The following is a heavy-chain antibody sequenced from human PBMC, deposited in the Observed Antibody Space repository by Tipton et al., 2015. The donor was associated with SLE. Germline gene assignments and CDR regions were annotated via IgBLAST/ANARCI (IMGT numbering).Heavy chain of an antibody. Sequence: TLSLTRNVSGGSISSGFHYWSWIRQPAGKGLEWIGRIYTSGTTNYNPSLKSRVTISIDTSKNQFSLKLSSVTAADTAVYYCARSAGYGSNWAHFDYWGQGTLVTVSS. CDR3: ARSAGYGSNWAHFDY. CDR1: GGSISSGFHY. D-gene: IGHD6-13*01. V-gene: IGHV4-61*02. J-gene: IGHJ4*02. CDR2: IYTSGTT.